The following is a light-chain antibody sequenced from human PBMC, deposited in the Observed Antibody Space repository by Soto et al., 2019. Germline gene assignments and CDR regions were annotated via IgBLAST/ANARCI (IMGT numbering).Light chain of an antibody. CDR2: DVS. Sequence: QSALTQPASVSGSPGQSITISCTGTSSDVGGYNYVSWYQEHPGKAPKLMIYDVSNRPSGVSNRFSGSKSGNTASLTISGLRAEDEADYYCSSYTSDSIYVFGTGTKVTVL. CDR1: SSDVGGYNY. CDR3: SSYTSDSIYV. J-gene: IGLJ1*01. V-gene: IGLV2-14*01.